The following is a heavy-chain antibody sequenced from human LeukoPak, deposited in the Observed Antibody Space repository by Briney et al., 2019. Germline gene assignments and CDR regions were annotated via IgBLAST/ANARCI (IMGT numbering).Heavy chain of an antibody. CDR3: ARDRVYYDSSGYHGS. D-gene: IGHD3-22*01. V-gene: IGHV3-21*01. CDR1: GFTFSSYS. J-gene: IGHJ5*02. Sequence: GGSLRLSCAASGFTFSSYSMNWVRQAPGKGLEWVSSISSSSSYIYYADSVKGRFTIPRDNAKNSLYLQMNSLRAEDTAVYYCARDRVYYDSSGYHGSWGQGTLVTVSS. CDR2: ISSSSSYI.